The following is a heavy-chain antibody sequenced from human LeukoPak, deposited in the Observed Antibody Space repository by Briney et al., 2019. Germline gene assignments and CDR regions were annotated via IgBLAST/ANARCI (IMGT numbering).Heavy chain of an antibody. Sequence: SVKVSCKASGVTFSWLVVSWVRQAPGQGLEWMGQIIPYFGTSNYAQNFQGRVTLTADEATNTAYMELNRLRSDDTAVYYCTRDAGDYGGSGSYPDYWGQGTLVTVSS. J-gene: IGHJ4*02. D-gene: IGHD3-10*01. CDR3: TRDAGDYGGSGSYPDY. V-gene: IGHV1-69*13. CDR2: IIPYFGTS. CDR1: GVTFSWLV.